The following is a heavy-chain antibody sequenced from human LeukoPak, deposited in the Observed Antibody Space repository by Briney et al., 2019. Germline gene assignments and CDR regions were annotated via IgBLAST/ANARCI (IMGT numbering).Heavy chain of an antibody. CDR2: ISSSGSTI. D-gene: IGHD1-26*01. V-gene: IGHV3-48*03. CDR1: GFTFSSYE. J-gene: IGHJ4*02. CDR3: AKVMSGSYGGLDY. Sequence: GGSLRLSCAASGFTFSSYEMNWVRQAPGKGLEWVSYISSSGSTIYYADSVKGRFTISRDNSKNTLYLQMNSLRAEDTAVYYCAKVMSGSYGGLDYWGQGTLVTVSS.